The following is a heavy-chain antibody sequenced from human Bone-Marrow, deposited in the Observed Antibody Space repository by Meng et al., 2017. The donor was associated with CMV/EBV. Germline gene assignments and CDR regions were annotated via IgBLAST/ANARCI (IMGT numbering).Heavy chain of an antibody. J-gene: IGHJ3*02. V-gene: IGHV4-39*07. D-gene: IGHD3-10*01. Sequence: SETLSLTCTVSGGSISSSSYYWGWIRQPPGKGLEWIGSIYYSGSTYYNPSLKSRVTISVDTSKNQSSLKLSSVTAADTAVYYCARGQGRGVDAFAIWGQGTRVTGSS. CDR2: IYYSGST. CDR1: GGSISSSSYY. CDR3: ARGQGRGVDAFAI.